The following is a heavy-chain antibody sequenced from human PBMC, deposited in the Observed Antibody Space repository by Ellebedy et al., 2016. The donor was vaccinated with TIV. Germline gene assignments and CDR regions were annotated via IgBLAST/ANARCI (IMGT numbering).Heavy chain of an antibody. CDR2: ISYDGSNK. CDR3: AREGSPLAAAGLS. D-gene: IGHD6-13*01. CDR1: GFTFSSYG. Sequence: PGGSLRLSCAASGFTFSSYGMHWVRQAPGKGLEWVAVISYDGSNKYYADSVKGRFTISRDNSKNTLYLQMNSLRADDTAVYYCAREGSPLAAAGLSWGQGTLVTVSS. V-gene: IGHV3-30*03. J-gene: IGHJ5*02.